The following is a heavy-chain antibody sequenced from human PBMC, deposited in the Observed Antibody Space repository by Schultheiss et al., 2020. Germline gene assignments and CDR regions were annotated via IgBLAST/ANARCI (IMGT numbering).Heavy chain of an antibody. V-gene: IGHV3-23*01. D-gene: IGHD3-3*01. CDR2: ISGSGDST. CDR1: GFTVSSNY. J-gene: IGHJ6*02. Sequence: GGSLRLSCAASGFTVSSNYMSWIRQAPGKGLEWVSVISGSGDSTYYADSVKGRFTISRDNSKNTLYLQMNSLRAEDTAVYYCARELGFLVRYYYYGMDVWGQGTTVTVSS. CDR3: ARELGFLVRYYYYGMDV.